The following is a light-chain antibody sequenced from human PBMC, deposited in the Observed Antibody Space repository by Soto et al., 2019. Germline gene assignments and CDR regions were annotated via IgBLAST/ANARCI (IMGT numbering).Light chain of an antibody. V-gene: IGKV3D-15*01. CDR3: QQYNNWPPLT. CDR2: GAS. Sequence: EIVMTQSPATLSVSPGERATLSCRASQSVSSYLAWYQQKPGQAPRLLIYGASSSATGIPARFSGGGSGTEFSLSISSLQSEDFAVYYCQQYNNWPPLTFGGGTKVEIK. CDR1: QSVSSY. J-gene: IGKJ4*01.